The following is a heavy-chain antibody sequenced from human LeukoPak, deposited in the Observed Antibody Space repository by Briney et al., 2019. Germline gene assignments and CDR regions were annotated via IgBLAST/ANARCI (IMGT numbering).Heavy chain of an antibody. J-gene: IGHJ4*02. CDR3: ARGTMASDF. Sequence: HPGGSLRLSCAASGFTFSSYSMSWVRQAPGKGLEWVSAISSSGGSTDYTDSVKGRFTISRDNSKNTLYLQMNSLRAEDTAMYYCARGTMASDFWGQGTLVTVSS. CDR2: ISSSGGST. V-gene: IGHV3-23*01. CDR1: GFTFSSYS. D-gene: IGHD3-10*01.